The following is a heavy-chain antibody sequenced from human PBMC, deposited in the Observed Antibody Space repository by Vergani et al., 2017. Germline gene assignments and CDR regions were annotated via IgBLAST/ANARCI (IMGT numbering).Heavy chain of an antibody. Sequence: QVQLVQSGAEVKKPGSSVKVSCKASGGTFSSCAISWVRQAPGQGLEWMGRIIPILGIANYAQKFQGRVTITADKSTSTAYMELSSLRSEDTAVYYCARSIKWELRGWGQGTLVTVSS. CDR3: ARSIKWELRG. D-gene: IGHD1-26*01. J-gene: IGHJ4*02. CDR1: GGTFSSCA. V-gene: IGHV1-69*09. CDR2: IIPILGIA.